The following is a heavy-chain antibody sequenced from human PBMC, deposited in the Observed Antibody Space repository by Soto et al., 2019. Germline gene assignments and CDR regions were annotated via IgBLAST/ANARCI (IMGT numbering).Heavy chain of an antibody. Sequence: ASVKVSCKASGYTFTSYYMHWVRQAPGQGLEWMGIINPSGGSTSYAQKFQGRVTMTRDTSTRTVYMELSSRRSEDTAVYYCASSQPTTIFGVVIIARPYYYYYGMDVWGQGTTVTSPQ. V-gene: IGHV1-46*01. D-gene: IGHD3-3*01. CDR3: ASSQPTTIFGVVIIARPYYYYYGMDV. CDR2: INPSGGST. CDR1: GYTFTSYY. J-gene: IGHJ6*01.